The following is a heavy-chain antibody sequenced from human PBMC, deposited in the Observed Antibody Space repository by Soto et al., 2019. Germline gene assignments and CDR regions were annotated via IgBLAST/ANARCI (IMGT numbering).Heavy chain of an antibody. CDR2: TYYRSKWYY. Sequence: SQTLSLTCAITGDSVSSNRAGWSWVRQSPSRGIEWLGRTYYRSKWYYEYAVSVRGRITINPDTSKNQYSLQLNSVTPEDTAVYFCARGEQYSGRIFDYWGQGTLVTVSS. D-gene: IGHD1-26*01. V-gene: IGHV6-1*01. J-gene: IGHJ4*01. CDR3: ARGEQYSGRIFDY. CDR1: GDSVSSNRAG.